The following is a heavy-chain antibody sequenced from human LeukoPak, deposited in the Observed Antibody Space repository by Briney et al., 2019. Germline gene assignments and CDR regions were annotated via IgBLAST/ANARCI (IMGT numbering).Heavy chain of an antibody. CDR3: ARLLSSTTTWHIDY. Sequence: SETLSLTCTVSGGSISTYYWNWIRQPPGKGLEWIRYIDYSGSTNYNPSLKSRVTISVDTSKNQLSLKLTSVTAADTAVYYCARLLSSTTTWHIDYWGQGTLVTAST. CDR1: GGSISTYY. D-gene: IGHD2-2*01. J-gene: IGHJ4*02. V-gene: IGHV4-59*08. CDR2: IDYSGST.